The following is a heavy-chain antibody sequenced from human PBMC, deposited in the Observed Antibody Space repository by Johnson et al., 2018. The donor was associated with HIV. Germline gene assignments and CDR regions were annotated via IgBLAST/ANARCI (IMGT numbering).Heavy chain of an antibody. J-gene: IGHJ3*02. CDR2: IRFDGSPK. CDR3: AKDRGVWELRMDALDI. CDR1: GFTFSSFG. Sequence: QVYLVESGGGVVQPGGSLRLSCAASGFTFSSFGMHWVRQAPGTGLEWVAFIRFDGSPKNYADSVKGRFTISRYNSKNMFYLQMTSLRAEDTAVYFCAKDRGVWELRMDALDIWGQGTMVTVSS. V-gene: IGHV3-30*02. D-gene: IGHD1-26*01.